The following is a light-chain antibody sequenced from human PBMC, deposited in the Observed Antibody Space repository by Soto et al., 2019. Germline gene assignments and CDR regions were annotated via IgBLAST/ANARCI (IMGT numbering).Light chain of an antibody. Sequence: DIQMTQTPSSLSASVGDRVTITCRASQSIISYLNWYQQKPGKAPKLLIYAASSLQSGVPSSFSGSGSGTDLTLTISSLPPEDFATYYGQQSYRTPLTFGRGTKVEIK. V-gene: IGKV1-39*01. CDR3: QQSYRTPLT. J-gene: IGKJ4*01. CDR1: QSIISY. CDR2: AAS.